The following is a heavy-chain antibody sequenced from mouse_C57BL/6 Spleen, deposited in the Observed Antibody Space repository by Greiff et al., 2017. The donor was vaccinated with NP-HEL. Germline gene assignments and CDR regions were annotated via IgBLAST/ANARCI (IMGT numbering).Heavy chain of an antibody. CDR1: GYAFTNYL. J-gene: IGHJ3*01. Sequence: VQLQQSGAELVRPGTSVKVSCKASGYAFTNYLIEWVKQRPGQGLEWIGVINPGSGGTNYNEKFKGKATLTADKSSSTAYMQLSSLTSEDSAVYFCARSYDGYYEAWFAYWGQGTLVTVSA. CDR2: INPGSGGT. CDR3: ARSYDGYYEAWFAY. V-gene: IGHV1-54*01. D-gene: IGHD2-3*01.